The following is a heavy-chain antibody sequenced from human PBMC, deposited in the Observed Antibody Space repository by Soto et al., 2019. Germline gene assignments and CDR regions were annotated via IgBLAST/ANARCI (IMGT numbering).Heavy chain of an antibody. J-gene: IGHJ5*01. CDR1: GFSFSDYA. V-gene: IGHV3-23*01. Sequence: EVHLLESGGALVQPGGSLTLSCAAYGFSFSDYAMSWVRHAPGEGLEWVSSISRTGDSAYYADSVKGRFAISRDRSKNRLSLQMNSLRVEDTAVYYCAKGPDGSGYYHNWFDSWGQGTLSTVSS. CDR3: AKGPDGSGYYHNWFDS. CDR2: ISRTGDSA. D-gene: IGHD3-22*01.